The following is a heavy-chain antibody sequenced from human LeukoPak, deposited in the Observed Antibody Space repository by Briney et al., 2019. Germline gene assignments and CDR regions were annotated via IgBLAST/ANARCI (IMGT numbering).Heavy chain of an antibody. V-gene: IGHV4-31*03. CDR2: IYYSGST. CDR3: AGDDYGGNSGGNWFDP. Sequence: SETLSLTCTVSGGSISSGGYYWSWIRQHPGKGLEWIGYIYYSGSTYYNPSLKSRVTISVDTSKNQFSLKLSSVTAADTAVYYCAGDDYGGNSGGNWFDPWGQGTLVTVSS. D-gene: IGHD4-23*01. J-gene: IGHJ5*02. CDR1: GGSISSGGYY.